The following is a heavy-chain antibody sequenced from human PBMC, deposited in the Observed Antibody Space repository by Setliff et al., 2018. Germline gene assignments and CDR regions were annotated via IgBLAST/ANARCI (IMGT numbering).Heavy chain of an antibody. V-gene: IGHV1-2*02. Sequence: ASVKVSCKASGYAFFGYFMNWVRQAPGQGPEWMGWINPDNGGTHYAEKFQGRVTMTRDTSISTSYMELSSLRSDDTAIYYCATAVWEFLYWGQGALVTVSS. CDR1: GYAFFGYF. CDR2: INPDNGGT. CDR3: ATAVWEFLY. J-gene: IGHJ4*02. D-gene: IGHD1-26*01.